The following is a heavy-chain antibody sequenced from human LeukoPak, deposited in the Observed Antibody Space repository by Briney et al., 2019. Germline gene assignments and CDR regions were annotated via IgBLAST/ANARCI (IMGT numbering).Heavy chain of an antibody. CDR2: ITSRTSTI. CDR1: GFTFSHYA. D-gene: IGHD6-13*01. J-gene: IGHJ4*02. Sequence: GGSLRLSCAASGFTFSHYAMNWVRQAPGKGLEWVSYITSRTSTIYYADSVKGRFTVSRDNAKNSLYLQMNSLRAEDTAVYYCARETLAAAGTFDYWGQGTLVTVSS. V-gene: IGHV3-48*01. CDR3: ARETLAAAGTFDY.